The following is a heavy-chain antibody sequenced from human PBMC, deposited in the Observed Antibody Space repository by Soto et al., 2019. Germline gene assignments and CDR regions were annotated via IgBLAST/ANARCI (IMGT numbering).Heavy chain of an antibody. CDR2: ISGSGGST. CDR3: AKAHYDFWSGYPETSVH. CDR1: GFTFSSYA. Sequence: EVQLLESGGGLVQPGGSLRLSCAASGFTFSSYAMSWVRQAPGKGLEWVSAISGSGGSTYYADSVKGRFTISRDNSKNTLYLQMNSLRAEDTAVYYCAKAHYDFWSGYPETSVHWGQGTLVTVSS. J-gene: IGHJ4*02. V-gene: IGHV3-23*01. D-gene: IGHD3-3*01.